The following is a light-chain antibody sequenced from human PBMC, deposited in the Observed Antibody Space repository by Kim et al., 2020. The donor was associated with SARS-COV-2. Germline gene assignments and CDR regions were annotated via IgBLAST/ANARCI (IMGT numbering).Light chain of an antibody. J-gene: IGKJ4*01. CDR1: QSVKNN. CDR2: GAS. V-gene: IGKV3-15*01. CDR3: QQYNDWPLLT. Sequence: SLGERVTLSCRASQSVKNNLAWYQQRPGQAPRLLIYGASTRATDISARFSGSGSGTEFTLTIRSLQSEDLAVYYCQQYNDWPLLTFGGGTKVDIK.